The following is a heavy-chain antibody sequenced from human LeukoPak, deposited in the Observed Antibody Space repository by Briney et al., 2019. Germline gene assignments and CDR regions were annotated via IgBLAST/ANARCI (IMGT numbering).Heavy chain of an antibody. D-gene: IGHD2-2*01. J-gene: IGHJ6*04. Sequence: ASVKVSCTASGYTFTSYGISWVRQAPGQGLEWMGWISAYNGNTNYAQKLQGRVTMTTDTSTSTAYMELRSLRSDDTAVYYCARAFPRYCSSTSCYAYYYGMDVWGKGTTVTVSS. CDR3: ARAFPRYCSSTSCYAYYYGMDV. CDR1: GYTFTSYG. V-gene: IGHV1-18*04. CDR2: ISAYNGNT.